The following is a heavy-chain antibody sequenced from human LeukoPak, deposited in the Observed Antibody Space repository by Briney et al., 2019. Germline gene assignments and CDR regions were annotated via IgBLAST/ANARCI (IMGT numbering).Heavy chain of an antibody. V-gene: IGHV3-23*01. D-gene: IGHD1-26*01. CDR3: ARGYSSGSYGGGFDY. CDR2: LSAGGKT. Sequence: GGSLRLSCAASGFTFSSYAMSWVRQAPGKGLEWVSTLSAGGKTYYADSVKGRFPISRDNSKNTLYLQMNSLRADDTAVYYCARGYSSGSYGGGFDYWGQGTLVTVSS. J-gene: IGHJ4*02. CDR1: GFTFSSYA.